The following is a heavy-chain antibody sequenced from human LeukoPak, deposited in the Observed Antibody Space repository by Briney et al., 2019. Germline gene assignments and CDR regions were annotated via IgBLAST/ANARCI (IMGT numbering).Heavy chain of an antibody. CDR1: RNSLTTYW. D-gene: IGHD2-15*01. CDR3: ARRGGSGGYWYFDL. J-gene: IGHJ2*01. Sequence: GESLRISCKGSRNSLTTYWISWVRQMPGKGLEWMGRIDPSDSYTNYSPSFQGHVTISADKSISTAYLQWSSLKASDSAMYYCARRGGSGGYWYFDLWGRGTLVTVSS. CDR2: IDPSDSYT. V-gene: IGHV5-10-1*01.